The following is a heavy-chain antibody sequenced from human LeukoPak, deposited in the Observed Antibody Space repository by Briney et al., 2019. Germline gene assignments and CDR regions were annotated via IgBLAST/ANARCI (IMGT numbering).Heavy chain of an antibody. Sequence: PGGSLRLSCAASGFTFSNYAMSWVRQAPGTGLEWVSAISGSGGSTIYADSVKGRFTISRDNAKNTLYLQMNSLRAEDTAVYYCARPGVLQEDAFGIWGQGTMVTVSS. CDR2: ISGSGGST. D-gene: IGHD2/OR15-2a*01. CDR3: ARPGVLQEDAFGI. V-gene: IGHV3-23*01. J-gene: IGHJ3*02. CDR1: GFTFSNYA.